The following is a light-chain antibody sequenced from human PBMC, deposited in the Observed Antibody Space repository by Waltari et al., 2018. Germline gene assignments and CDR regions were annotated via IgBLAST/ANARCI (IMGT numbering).Light chain of an antibody. CDR1: SSNIGAGHD. Sequence: QSVLTQPPSVSGAPGQRVTISCTGSSSNIGAGHDVHWYQQLPGTAPKLLIYANSNRPSGVPDRFSGSKSGTSASLAITGLQAEDEVDYYCQSYDNSLSGSRVFGGGTKLTVL. CDR2: ANS. J-gene: IGLJ3*02. CDR3: QSYDNSLSGSRV. V-gene: IGLV1-40*01.